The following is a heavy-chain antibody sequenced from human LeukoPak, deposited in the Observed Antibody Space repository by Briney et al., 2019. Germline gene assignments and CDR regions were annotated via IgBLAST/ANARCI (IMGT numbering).Heavy chain of an antibody. CDR3: ARDSNSFDI. J-gene: IGHJ3*02. D-gene: IGHD5-18*01. V-gene: IGHV3-7*01. Sequence: PGGSLRLSCAASGFTFSHYWVTWVRQAPGKGLEWVANIKQDGSEKFYVDSVKGRFTISRDNAKNSLYLQMNSLRAEDTAVYYCARDSNSFDIWGQGTMVTVSS. CDR2: IKQDGSEK. CDR1: GFTFSHYW.